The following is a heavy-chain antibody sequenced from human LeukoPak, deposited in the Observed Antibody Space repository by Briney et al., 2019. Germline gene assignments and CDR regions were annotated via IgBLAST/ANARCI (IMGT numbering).Heavy chain of an antibody. V-gene: IGHV4-34*01. D-gene: IGHD5-12*01. CDR3: ARPRGYDYDC. Sequence: SGTLSLTCAVYGGSFSGYYWSWIRQPPGKGLEWIGEINHSGSTNYNPSLKSRVTISVDTSKNQFSLKLSSVTAADTAVYYCARPRGYDYDCWGQGTLVTVSS. J-gene: IGHJ4*02. CDR1: GGSFSGYY. CDR2: INHSGST.